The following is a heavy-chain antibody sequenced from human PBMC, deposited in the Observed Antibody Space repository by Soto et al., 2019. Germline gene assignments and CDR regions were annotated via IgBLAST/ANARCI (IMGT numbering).Heavy chain of an antibody. V-gene: IGHV1-69*13. CDR3: ARDVVRSTAGDS. CDR2: IIPIFTRT. D-gene: IGHD2-15*01. CDR1: GGTFSTSS. J-gene: IGHJ4*02. Sequence: SVKVSCKASGGTFSTSSFVWVRQGPGQGLEWMGGIIPIFTRTNFAQKFQGRVTFSADESTRTTYMELRSLTSEDTAIYYCARDVVRSTAGDSWGQGTLVTVSS.